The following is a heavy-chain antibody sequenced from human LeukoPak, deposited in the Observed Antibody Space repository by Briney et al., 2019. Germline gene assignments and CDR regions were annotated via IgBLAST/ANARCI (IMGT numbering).Heavy chain of an antibody. CDR3: ARELVATTHFDY. Sequence: GGSLRLSCAASGFTFSSYGMHWVRQAPGKGLEWVAVIWYDGSNKYYADSVKGRFTISRDNSKNTLYLQMSSLRAEDTPVYYCARELVATTHFDYWGQGTLVTVSS. D-gene: IGHD5-12*01. J-gene: IGHJ4*02. CDR1: GFTFSSYG. V-gene: IGHV3-33*01. CDR2: IWYDGSNK.